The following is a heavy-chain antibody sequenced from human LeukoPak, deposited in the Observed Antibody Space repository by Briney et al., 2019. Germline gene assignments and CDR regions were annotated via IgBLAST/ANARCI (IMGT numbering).Heavy chain of an antibody. V-gene: IGHV1-69*05. CDR2: IIPIFGTA. J-gene: IGHJ3*02. D-gene: IGHD5-18*01. CDR1: GGTFSSYA. CDR3: ARENSGDTATDAFDI. Sequence: SVKVSCKASGGTFSSYAISWVRQAPGQGLEWMGGIIPIFGTANYAQTFQGRVRITTNESTSTAYRELSSLRSEDTAVYYCARENSGDTATDAFDIWGQGTMVTVST.